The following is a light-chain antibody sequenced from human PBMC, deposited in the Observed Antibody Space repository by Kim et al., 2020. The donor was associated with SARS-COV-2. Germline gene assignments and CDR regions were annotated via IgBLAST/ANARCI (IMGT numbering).Light chain of an antibody. J-gene: IGKJ5*01. CDR2: DAS. CDR3: QQYDVWPPIT. CDR1: QSVSIN. V-gene: IGKV3-15*01. Sequence: SPGESATHSCWASQSVSINLAWYQQKPGQAPRLLIYDASTRATGVPARFSGSGSGTEFTLTISSLQSEDFAVYYCQQYDVWPPITFGQGTRLEIK.